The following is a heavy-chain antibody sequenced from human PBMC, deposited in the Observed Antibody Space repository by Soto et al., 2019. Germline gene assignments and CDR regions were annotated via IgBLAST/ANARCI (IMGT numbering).Heavy chain of an antibody. CDR3: ARDRGAWSGYCGPKDV. J-gene: IGHJ6*02. CDR1: GGSISSGGYY. V-gene: IGHV4-31*03. Sequence: LSLTCTVSGGSISSGGYYWSWIRQHPGKGLEWIGYIYYSGSTYYNPSLKSRVTISVDTSKNQFSLKLSSVTAADTAVYYCARDRGAWSGYCGPKDVCGQGTTVTVYS. D-gene: IGHD3-3*01. CDR2: IYYSGST.